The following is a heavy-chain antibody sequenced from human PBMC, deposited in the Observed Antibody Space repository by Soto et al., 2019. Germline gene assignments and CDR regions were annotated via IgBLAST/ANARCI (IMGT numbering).Heavy chain of an antibody. CDR1: GYTFTNYD. CDR2: MNPNSGNT. V-gene: IGHV1-8*01. Sequence: ASVKVSCKASGYTFTNYDINWVRQATGQGLEWMGLMNPNSGNTGYAQKFQGRVTMTRNTSISTAYMELSSLRSEDTAVYYCARGGKVTMVRGVRYYYYYGMDVWGQGTTVTASS. J-gene: IGHJ6*02. CDR3: ARGGKVTMVRGVRYYYYYGMDV. D-gene: IGHD3-10*01.